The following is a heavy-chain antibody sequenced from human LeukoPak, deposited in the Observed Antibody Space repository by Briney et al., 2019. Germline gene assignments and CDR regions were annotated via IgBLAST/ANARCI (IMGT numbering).Heavy chain of an antibody. CDR3: AKNLVGATQYYFEY. J-gene: IGHJ4*02. V-gene: IGHV3-23*01. Sequence: GGYLRLYCAAYAFTFSSNAMRWVRQAPGKGLVWVSAISGSGGSTYYAHSVKGRFTISRDNSKNTLYLQMNSLRAEDTAVYYCAKNLVGATQYYFEYWGQGTRVTVSS. D-gene: IGHD1-26*01. CDR1: AFTFSSNA. CDR2: ISGSGGST.